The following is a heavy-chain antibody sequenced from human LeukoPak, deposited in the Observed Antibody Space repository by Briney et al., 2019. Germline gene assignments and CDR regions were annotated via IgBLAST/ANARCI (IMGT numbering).Heavy chain of an antibody. J-gene: IGHJ4*02. CDR3: ARGGGLLRFEPFDY. CDR2: MNPNSGNT. D-gene: IGHD3-3*01. Sequence: ASAKVSCKASGYTFTSYDIKWVRQATGQGLEWMGWMNPNSGNTGYAQKFQGRVTMTRNTSISTAYMELSSLRSEDTAVYYCARGGGLLRFEPFDYWGQGTLVTVSS. CDR1: GYTFTSYD. V-gene: IGHV1-8*01.